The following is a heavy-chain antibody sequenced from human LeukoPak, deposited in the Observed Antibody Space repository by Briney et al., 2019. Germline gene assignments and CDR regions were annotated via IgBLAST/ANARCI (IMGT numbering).Heavy chain of an antibody. Sequence: QPGRSLSLSCAASGFAFNTYAMHWVRQAPGQGLEWVALIWHDGSHKFYSNSVRGQFTISRDNSKNTVSLQMNNLRPEDTAVYYCAREIFGSGSYPDLWGQGTLVTVSS. CDR2: IWHDGSHK. J-gene: IGHJ5*02. CDR1: GFAFNTYA. V-gene: IGHV3-33*01. D-gene: IGHD3-10*01. CDR3: AREIFGSGSYPDL.